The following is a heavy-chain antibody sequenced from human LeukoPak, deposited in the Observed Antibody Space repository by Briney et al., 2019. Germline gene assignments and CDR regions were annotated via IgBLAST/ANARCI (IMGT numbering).Heavy chain of an antibody. CDR3: IRQWLWRAV. J-gene: IGHJ6*03. Sequence: SETLSLTCTVSGDSIGSSNYYWGWIRQPPGKGLEWIGSVFYTGSAYYNSSLKSRVIISVDTSKNQFSLRLNSVTAADMAVYYCIRQWLWRAVWGKGTTVTVPS. CDR2: VFYTGSA. CDR1: GDSIGSSNYY. V-gene: IGHV4-39*07. D-gene: IGHD6-19*01.